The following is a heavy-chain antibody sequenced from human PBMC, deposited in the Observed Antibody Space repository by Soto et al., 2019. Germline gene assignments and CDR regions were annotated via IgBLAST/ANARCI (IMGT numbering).Heavy chain of an antibody. V-gene: IGHV3-48*01. CDR3: ARSMDDYYYYGMDV. CDR1: GFTFSGYS. D-gene: IGHD3-10*01. J-gene: IGHJ6*02. CDR2: ISSSSSTI. Sequence: EVQLVESGGGLVQPGGSLRLSCAASGFTFSGYSMNWVRQAPGKGLEWVSYISSSSSTIYYADSVKGRFTISRDNAKNSLYLQMNSLRAEDTAVYYCARSMDDYYYYGMDVWGQGTTVTVSS.